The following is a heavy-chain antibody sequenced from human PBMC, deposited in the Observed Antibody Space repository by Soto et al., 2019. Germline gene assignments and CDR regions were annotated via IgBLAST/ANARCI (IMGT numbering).Heavy chain of an antibody. Sequence: GESLKISCKGSGYSFTSYWIGWVRQMPGKGLEWMGIIYPGDSDTRYSPSFQGQVTISADKSISTAYLQWSSLKASDTAMYYCAIGITMVRGVINAFDIWGQGTMGTVSS. CDR3: AIGITMVRGVINAFDI. D-gene: IGHD3-10*01. CDR1: GYSFTSYW. CDR2: IYPGDSDT. J-gene: IGHJ3*02. V-gene: IGHV5-51*01.